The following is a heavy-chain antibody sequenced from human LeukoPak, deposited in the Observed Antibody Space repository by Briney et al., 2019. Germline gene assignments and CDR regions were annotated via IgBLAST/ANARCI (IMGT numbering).Heavy chain of an antibody. V-gene: IGHV3-23*01. J-gene: IGHJ6*04. D-gene: IGHD6-13*01. CDR3: AKYALGRAAAAPV. CDR1: GFTFSSYD. Sequence: GGALRLSCAASGFTFSSYDMTWVRQAPGRGLEWVSAISGSGGSTYYADSVKGRFTISRDNSKNTLYLQMNSLRAEDTAVYYCAKYALGRAAAAPVWGKGTTVTVSS. CDR2: ISGSGGST.